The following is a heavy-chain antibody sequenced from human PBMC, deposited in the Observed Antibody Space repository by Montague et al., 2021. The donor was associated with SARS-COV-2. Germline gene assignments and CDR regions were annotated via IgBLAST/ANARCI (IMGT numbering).Heavy chain of an antibody. CDR1: GGSFSGYY. CDR2: INHSGST. V-gene: IGHV4-34*01. Sequence: SETLSLTCAVYGGSFSGYYWNWIRQPPGKGLEWIGEINHSGSTNYNPSLKSRVTISVDTSKNQFSLKLSSVTAADTAVYYCACGEITTRGLIYYYGMDVWAKGPRSPSP. CDR3: ACGEITTRGLIYYYGMDV. D-gene: IGHD4-11*01. J-gene: IGHJ6*02.